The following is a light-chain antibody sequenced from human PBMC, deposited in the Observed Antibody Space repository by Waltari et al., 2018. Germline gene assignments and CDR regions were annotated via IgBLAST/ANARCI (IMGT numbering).Light chain of an antibody. Sequence: FVLSQPHTVSESPGKTVPISVTRSSGTFAANHVQWYQRRPGSVPTTVIYKDDERPSVVPDRFTGSADRYSGSASLTISGLRAEDEADYCCQSYDNTNYVVFGGWTKLTVL. J-gene: IGLJ2*01. CDR2: KDD. CDR3: QSYDNTNYVV. CDR1: SGTFAANH. V-gene: IGLV6-57*03.